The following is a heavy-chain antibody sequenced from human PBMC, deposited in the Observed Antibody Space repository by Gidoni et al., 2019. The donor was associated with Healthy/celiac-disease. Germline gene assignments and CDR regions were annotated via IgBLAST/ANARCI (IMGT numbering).Heavy chain of an antibody. J-gene: IGHJ3*02. D-gene: IGHD3-22*01. Sequence: QLQLQESGPGLVKPSETLSLTCTVSGGSISSSSYYWGWIRQPPGKGLEWIGSIYYSGSTYYNPSLKSRVTISVDTSKNQFSLKLSSVTAADTAVYYCARVIRPNAFDIWGQGTMVTVSS. CDR2: IYYSGST. CDR1: GGSISSSSYY. V-gene: IGHV4-39*01. CDR3: ARVIRPNAFDI.